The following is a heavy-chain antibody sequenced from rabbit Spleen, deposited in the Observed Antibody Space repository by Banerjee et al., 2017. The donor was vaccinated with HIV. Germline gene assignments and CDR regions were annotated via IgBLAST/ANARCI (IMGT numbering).Heavy chain of an antibody. CDR1: GFSFSSRYY. V-gene: IGHV1S40*01. D-gene: IGHD8-1*01. J-gene: IGHJ6*01. CDR3: ARDSGTSFSTYGMDL. CDR2: IYAGGSGNT. Sequence: QSLEESGGDLVKPGASLTLTCTASGFSFSSRYYICWVRQAPGKGLEWIACIYAGGSGNTYSAAWAKGRFSISKASSTTVTLQMTSLTVADTATYFCARDSGTSFSTYGMDLWGPGTLVTVS.